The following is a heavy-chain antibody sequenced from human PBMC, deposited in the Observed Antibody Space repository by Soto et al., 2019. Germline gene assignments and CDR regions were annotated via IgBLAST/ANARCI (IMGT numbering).Heavy chain of an antibody. V-gene: IGHV3-33*05. D-gene: IGHD3-16*01. J-gene: IGHJ4*02. CDR1: GFTFRSYV. CDR3: ARWGTTGGLDV. CDR2: TSYDGSNN. Sequence: QVQLVESGGGVVQPGTSLRLSCVGSGFTFRSYVIHWVRQAPGKGLEWGALTSYDGSNNFYGDSVKGRFTISRHNSRNTVELQMDSLRVEDTALYYCARWGTTGGLDVWGQGTLVSVSS.